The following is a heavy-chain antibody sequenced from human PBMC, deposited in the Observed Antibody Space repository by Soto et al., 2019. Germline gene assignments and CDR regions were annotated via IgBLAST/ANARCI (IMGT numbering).Heavy chain of an antibody. V-gene: IGHV4-30-4*01. Sequence: SETLSLTCSVSGASISSSDYYWSWIRQPPGKGLEWIGYIYYSGSTYYNPSLKSRVTISVDTSKNQFSLKLSSVTAADTAVYYCARAQGSGFLVSWGQGTLVTVSS. D-gene: IGHD3-10*01. CDR1: GASISSSDYY. CDR3: ARAQGSGFLVS. J-gene: IGHJ4*02. CDR2: IYYSGST.